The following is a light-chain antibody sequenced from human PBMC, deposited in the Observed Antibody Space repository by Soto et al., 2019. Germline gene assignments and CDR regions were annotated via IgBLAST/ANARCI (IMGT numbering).Light chain of an antibody. CDR2: YNN. V-gene: IGLV1-51*01. CDR1: SSNIGNNY. CDR3: ETWDSNLSTGPYV. Sequence: QSVLTQPPSVSAAPGQKVTISCSGSSSNIGNNYVFWYQQLPGTAPKPLIYYNNKRPSGISDLFSGSKAGTSATLGITGLQTGDEADYSCETWDSNLSTGPYVFGPGTKLTVL. J-gene: IGLJ1*01.